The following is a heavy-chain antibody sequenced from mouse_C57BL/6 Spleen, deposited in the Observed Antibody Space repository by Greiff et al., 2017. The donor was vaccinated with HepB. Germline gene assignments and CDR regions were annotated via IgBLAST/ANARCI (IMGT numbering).Heavy chain of an antibody. CDR3: ARPYYSNFEGFAY. J-gene: IGHJ3*01. Sequence: VKLQQPGAELVKPGASVKMSCKASGYTFTSYWITWVKQRPGQGLEWIGDIYPGSGSTNYNEKFKSKATLTVDTSSSTAYMQLSSLTSEDSAVYYCARPYYSNFEGFAYWGQGTLVTVSA. D-gene: IGHD2-5*01. CDR2: IYPGSGST. V-gene: IGHV1-55*01. CDR1: GYTFTSYW.